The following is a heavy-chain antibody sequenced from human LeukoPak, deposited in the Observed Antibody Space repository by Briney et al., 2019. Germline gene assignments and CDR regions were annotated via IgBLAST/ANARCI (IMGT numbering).Heavy chain of an antibody. V-gene: IGHV3-30*02. D-gene: IGHD3-10*01. Sequence: DSVKARFTISRDNSKNTLYLQINSLRAEDTAVYYWVKQPGNGHYGAGGSFDYWGQGTLVTVSS. J-gene: IGHJ4*02. CDR3: VKQPGNGHYGAGGSFDY.